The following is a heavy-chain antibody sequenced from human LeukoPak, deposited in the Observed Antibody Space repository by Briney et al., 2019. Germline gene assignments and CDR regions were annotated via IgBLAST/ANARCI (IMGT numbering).Heavy chain of an antibody. V-gene: IGHV3-30*18. Sequence: GGSLRLSCAASGFTFSSYGMHWVRQAPGKGLEWVVVISYDGSNKYYADSVKGRFTISRDNSKNTLYLQMNSLRAEDTAVYYCAKDGPDYFDYWGQGTLVTVSS. CDR2: ISYDGSNK. J-gene: IGHJ4*02. CDR3: AKDGPDYFDY. CDR1: GFTFSSYG.